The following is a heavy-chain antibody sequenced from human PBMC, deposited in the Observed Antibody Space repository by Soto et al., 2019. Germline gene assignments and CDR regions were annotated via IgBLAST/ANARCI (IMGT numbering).Heavy chain of an antibody. V-gene: IGHV3-30-3*01. CDR2: ISYDGSNK. CDR3: ASRYSSGEPDY. CDR1: GFTFSSYA. J-gene: IGHJ4*02. Sequence: VQLVESGGGLVQPGGSLRLSCAASGFTFSSYAMHWVRQAPGKGLEWVAVISYDGSNKYYADSVKGRFTISRDNSKNTLYLQMNSLRAEDTAVYYCASRYSSGEPDYWGQGTLVTVSS. D-gene: IGHD6-19*01.